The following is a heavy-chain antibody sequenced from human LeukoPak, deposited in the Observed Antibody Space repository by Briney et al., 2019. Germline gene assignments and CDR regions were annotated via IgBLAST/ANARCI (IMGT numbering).Heavy chain of an antibody. CDR1: GFTFDDYA. CDR2: ISWNSGSI. J-gene: IGHJ4*02. V-gene: IGHV3-9*01. CDR3: AKAHMVYFGLLDY. Sequence: PGRSLRLSCAASGFTFDDYAMHWVRQAPGEGLEWVSGISWNSGSIGYADSVKGRFTISRDNAKNSLYLQMNSLRDEDTALYYCAKAHMVYFGLLDYWGQGTLVTVSS. D-gene: IGHD2-8*01.